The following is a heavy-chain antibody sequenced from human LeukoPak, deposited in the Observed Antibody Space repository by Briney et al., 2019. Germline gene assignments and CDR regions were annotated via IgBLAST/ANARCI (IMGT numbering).Heavy chain of an antibody. CDR3: ARGLELWFEGTGHWFDA. Sequence: PSETLSLTCTVHGGSFRGYSWTWIRQPPGKGLEWIGEIYHSGSAKYNSSLKSRLTMSVDTSPNQVSLKLKSVTAADAAVYYCARGLELWFEGTGHWFDAWGQGTRVIVSS. CDR1: GGSFRGYS. V-gene: IGHV4-34*01. CDR2: IYHSGSA. D-gene: IGHD3-10*01. J-gene: IGHJ5*02.